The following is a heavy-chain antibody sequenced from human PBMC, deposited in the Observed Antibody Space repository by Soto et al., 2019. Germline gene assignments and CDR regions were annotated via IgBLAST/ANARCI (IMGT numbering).Heavy chain of an antibody. J-gene: IGHJ5*02. CDR3: TRGGIVVVPAARRFDP. CDR1: GGSISPYY. CDR2: IYFGGTT. Sequence: PSETLSLTCAVSGGSISPYYWSWIRQPPGKGLEWIGYIYFGGTTKYNPSLKSRVSMSVDTSKNQFSLKLTSVTAADTAVYYCTRGGIVVVPAARRFDPWGQGTLVTVSS. D-gene: IGHD2-2*01. V-gene: IGHV4-59*08.